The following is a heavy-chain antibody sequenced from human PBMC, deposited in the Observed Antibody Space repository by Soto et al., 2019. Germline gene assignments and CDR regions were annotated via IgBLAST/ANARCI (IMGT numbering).Heavy chain of an antibody. D-gene: IGHD6-19*01. CDR1: GGSISSSSYY. CDR3: ARRDIAVAGFAFDI. V-gene: IGHV4-39*01. J-gene: IGHJ3*02. CDR2: IYYSGST. Sequence: PSETLSLTCTVSGGSISSSSYYWGWIRQPPGKGLEWIGSIYYSGSTYYNPSLKSRVTISVDTSKNQFSLKLSSVTAADTAVYYCARRDIAVAGFAFDIWGQGTMVTVSS.